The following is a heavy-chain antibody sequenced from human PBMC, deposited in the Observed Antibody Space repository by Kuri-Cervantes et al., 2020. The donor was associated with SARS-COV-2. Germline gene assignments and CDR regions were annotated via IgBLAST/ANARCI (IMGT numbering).Heavy chain of an antibody. CDR3: ARESYYDSSGYYYGWFDP. CDR1: GYSISSGYY. J-gene: IGHJ5*02. CDR2: IYHSGST. V-gene: IGHV4-38-2*02. D-gene: IGHD3-22*01. Sequence: SETLSLTCAVSGYSISSGYYWGWIRQPPGKGPEWIGSIYHSGSTYYNPSLKSRVTISVDTSKNQFSLKLSSVTAADTAVYYCARESYYDSSGYYYGWFDPWGQGTLVTVSS.